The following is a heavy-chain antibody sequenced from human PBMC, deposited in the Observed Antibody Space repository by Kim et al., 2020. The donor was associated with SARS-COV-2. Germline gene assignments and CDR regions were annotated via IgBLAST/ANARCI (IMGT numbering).Heavy chain of an antibody. CDR3: ARGAPTLFDWFRKGWFDP. CDR1: GYTFTSYD. CDR2: MNPNSGNT. J-gene: IGHJ5*02. D-gene: IGHD3-9*01. Sequence: ASVKVSCKASGYTFTSYDINWVRQATGQGLEWMGWMNPNSGNTGYAQKFQGRVTMTRNTSISTAYMELSSLRSEDTAVYYCARGAPTLFDWFRKGWFDPWGQGTLVTVSS. V-gene: IGHV1-8*01.